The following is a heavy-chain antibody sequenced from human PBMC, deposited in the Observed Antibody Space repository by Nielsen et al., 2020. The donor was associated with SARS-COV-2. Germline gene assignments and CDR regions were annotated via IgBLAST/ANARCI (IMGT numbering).Heavy chain of an antibody. CDR1: GFTFSSYA. CDR2: ISGSGDST. Sequence: GGSLRLSCTASGFTFSSYAMTWVRQAPGKGLEWVSAISGSGDSTYSADSVKGRFSISRDYAKNSLYLQMNSLRVDDTAVYYCARPWGAWGRHWGQGTLVSVSS. J-gene: IGHJ4*02. CDR3: ARPWGAWGRH. V-gene: IGHV3-23*01. D-gene: IGHD1-26*01.